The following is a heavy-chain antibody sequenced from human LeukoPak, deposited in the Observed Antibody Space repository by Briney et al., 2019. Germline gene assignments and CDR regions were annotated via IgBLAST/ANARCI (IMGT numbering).Heavy chain of an antibody. V-gene: IGHV4-59*01. J-gene: IGHJ3*02. CDR3: ARLSEAYYYDSSGYYYSGAFDI. CDR1: GGSISSYY. D-gene: IGHD3-22*01. CDR2: IYYSGST. Sequence: PAETLSLTCTVSGGSISSYYWSWIRQPPGKGLEWIGYIYYSGSTNYNPSLKSRVTISVDTSKNQFSPKLSSVTAADTAVYYCARLSEAYYYDSSGYYYSGAFDIWGQGTMVTVSS.